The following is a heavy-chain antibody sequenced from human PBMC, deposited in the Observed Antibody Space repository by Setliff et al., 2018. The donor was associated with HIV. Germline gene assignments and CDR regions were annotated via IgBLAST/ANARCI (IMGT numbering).Heavy chain of an antibody. Sequence: PSETLSLTCTVSGGSISSYYWSWIRQSPGKGLEWIGYIYPIGSPDYPSGNTVYNPSFRSRVTLSLDTSKNQFSLKLTSVTAADAAVYYCARGGGSYPPYIDYWGQGALVTVSS. V-gene: IGHV4-4*08. D-gene: IGHD1-26*01. CDR1: GGSISSYY. J-gene: IGHJ4*02. CDR3: ARGGGSYPPYIDY. CDR2: IYPIGSPDYPSGNT.